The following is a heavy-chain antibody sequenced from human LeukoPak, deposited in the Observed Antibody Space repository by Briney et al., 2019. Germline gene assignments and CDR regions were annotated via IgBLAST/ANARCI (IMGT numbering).Heavy chain of an antibody. Sequence: GASLRLSCAASGFTFSSYAMSWVRQAPGKGLEWVSAISGSGGSTYYADSVKGRFTISRDNSKNTLYLQMNSLRAEDTAVYYCAIKGSSGWPYYFDYWGQGTLVTVSS. D-gene: IGHD6-19*01. CDR3: AIKGSSGWPYYFDY. CDR1: GFTFSSYA. J-gene: IGHJ4*02. V-gene: IGHV3-23*01. CDR2: ISGSGGST.